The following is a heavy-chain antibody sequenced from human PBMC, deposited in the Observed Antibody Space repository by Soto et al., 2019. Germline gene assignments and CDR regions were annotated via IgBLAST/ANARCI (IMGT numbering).Heavy chain of an antibody. V-gene: IGHV4-34*01. J-gene: IGHJ4*02. Sequence: QVQLQQWGAGLLKPSETLSLTCAVYGGSFSGYYWSWIRQPLGKGLEWIGEINHSGSTNYKPSRKRRVTISVDTSKNQFSLKLSSVTAADTAVYYCARTPYYDSRPFDYCGQGTLVTVSS. CDR2: INHSGST. D-gene: IGHD3-22*01. CDR3: ARTPYYDSRPFDY. CDR1: GGSFSGYY.